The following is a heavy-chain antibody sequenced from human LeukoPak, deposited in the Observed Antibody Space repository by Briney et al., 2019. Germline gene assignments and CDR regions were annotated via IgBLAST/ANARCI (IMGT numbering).Heavy chain of an antibody. D-gene: IGHD2-15*01. V-gene: IGHV3-30*18. CDR1: GLTFSSYG. CDR2: ISYDGSNK. Sequence: GRSLRLSCAASGLTFSSYGMHWVRQAPGKGLEWVAVISYDGSNKYYADSVKGRFTISRDNSKNTLYLQMNSLRAEDTAVYYCAKDPQGVVVAAGYYFDYWGQGTLVTVSS. CDR3: AKDPQGVVVAAGYYFDY. J-gene: IGHJ4*02.